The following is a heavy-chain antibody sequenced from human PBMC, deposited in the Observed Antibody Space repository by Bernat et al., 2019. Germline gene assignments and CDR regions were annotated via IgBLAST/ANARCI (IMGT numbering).Heavy chain of an antibody. CDR1: GFTFSSYA. D-gene: IGHD5-18*01. J-gene: IGHJ4*02. Sequence: QVQLVESGGGVVQPGRSLRLSCAASGFTFSSYAMHWVRQAPGKGLEWVAVISYDGSNKYYADSVKGRFTISRDNSKNTLYLQMNSLRAEDTAVYYCAREGGDTACLDYWGQGTLVTVSS. CDR3: AREGGDTACLDY. CDR2: ISYDGSNK. V-gene: IGHV3-30-3*01.